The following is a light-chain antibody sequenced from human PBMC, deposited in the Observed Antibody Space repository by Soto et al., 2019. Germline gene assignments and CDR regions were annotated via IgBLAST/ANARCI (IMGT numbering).Light chain of an antibody. V-gene: IGKV3-20*01. CDR1: QRVSSNN. Sequence: EIVLTQSPGTLSLSPGEGATLSCRASQRVSSNNLAWYHQKPGQPPRLLIYGASSRATGIPDRFSGSGSGTDFTLTIRRLEPEDFAVYYCQQYDNSITFGQGTRLEI. CDR3: QQYDNSIT. J-gene: IGKJ5*01. CDR2: GAS.